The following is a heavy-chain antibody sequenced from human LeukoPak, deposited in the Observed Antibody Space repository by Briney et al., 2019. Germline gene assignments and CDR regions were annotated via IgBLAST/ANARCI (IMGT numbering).Heavy chain of an antibody. Sequence: GGSLRLSCAASGFTFDNYAMHWVRQPPGKGLEWVSGISWNSGSIGYADSVKGRFTISRDNAKNSLYLQMNSLRAEDTALYYCAKSGQYDSSGYVGYWGQGTLVTVSS. V-gene: IGHV3-9*01. D-gene: IGHD3-22*01. CDR2: ISWNSGSI. CDR3: AKSGQYDSSGYVGY. J-gene: IGHJ4*02. CDR1: GFTFDNYA.